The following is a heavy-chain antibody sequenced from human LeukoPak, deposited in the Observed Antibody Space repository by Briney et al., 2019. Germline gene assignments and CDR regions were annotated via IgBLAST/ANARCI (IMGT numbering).Heavy chain of an antibody. J-gene: IGHJ4*02. CDR3: AKGSDTTTWSYFDY. CDR1: GFTVSSNY. Sequence: GGSLRLSCAASGFTVSSNYMSWVRQAPGKGLEWVSTVSGSGGSTYYADSVKGRFTISRDNSKNTLSLQMNSLRAEDTAVYYCAKGSDTTTWSYFDYWGQGTLVTVSS. D-gene: IGHD6-13*01. V-gene: IGHV3-23*01. CDR2: VSGSGGST.